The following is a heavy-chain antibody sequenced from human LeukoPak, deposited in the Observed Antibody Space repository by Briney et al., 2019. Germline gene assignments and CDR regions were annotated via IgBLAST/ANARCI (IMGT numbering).Heavy chain of an antibody. D-gene: IGHD5-12*01. V-gene: IGHV3-48*03. J-gene: IGHJ4*02. Sequence: GGSLRLSCAASGFTFSSYEMNWVRQAPGRGLEWVSYISGGGSTVYYADSVKGRFTISRDNAKNSLYLQMNSLRAEDMALYYCAKDAGEGGYDYGFDYWGQGTLVTVSS. CDR3: AKDAGEGGYDYGFDY. CDR2: ISGGGSTV. CDR1: GFTFSSYE.